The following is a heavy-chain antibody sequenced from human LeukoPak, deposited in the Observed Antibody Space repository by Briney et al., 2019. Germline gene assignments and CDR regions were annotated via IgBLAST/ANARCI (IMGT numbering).Heavy chain of an antibody. CDR2: IIPIFGTA. CDR3: ARTTPDAYCSGGSCYFDY. J-gene: IGHJ4*02. D-gene: IGHD2-15*01. V-gene: IGHV1-69*13. CDR1: GDTFSSYA. Sequence: GASVKVTCKASGDTFSSYAISWVRQAPGQGLEWMGGIIPIFGTANYAQKFQGRVTITADESTSTAYMELSSLRSEDTAVYYCARTTPDAYCSGGSCYFDYWGQGTLVTVSS.